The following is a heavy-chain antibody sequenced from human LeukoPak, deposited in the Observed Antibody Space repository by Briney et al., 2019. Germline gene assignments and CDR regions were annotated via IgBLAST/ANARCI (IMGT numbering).Heavy chain of an antibody. D-gene: IGHD3-10*02. V-gene: IGHV3-30*04. Sequence: GRSLRLSCAASGFTFSNFAMHWVRQAPGKGLEWVAVISYDGSNKYYADSVKGRFTISRDNAKNSLYLQMNSLRAEDTAVYYCAELGITMIGGVWGKGTTVTISS. CDR3: AELGITMIGGV. J-gene: IGHJ6*04. CDR1: GFTFSNFA. CDR2: ISYDGSNK.